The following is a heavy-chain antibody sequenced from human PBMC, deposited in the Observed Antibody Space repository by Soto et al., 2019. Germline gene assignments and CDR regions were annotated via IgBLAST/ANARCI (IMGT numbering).Heavy chain of an antibody. CDR1: GYTFTSYY. V-gene: IGHV1-46*03. CDR2: INPSGGST. CDR3: VRDLTGYSSGCLFDY. D-gene: IGHD6-19*01. J-gene: IGHJ4*02. Sequence: ASVKVSCRASGYTFTSYYMHWVRKAPGQGLEWIGIINPSGGSTSYAQKFQGRVTMTRDTSTSTVYMELSSLRSEDTAVYYCVRDLTGYSSGCLFDYWGQGTLVTVS.